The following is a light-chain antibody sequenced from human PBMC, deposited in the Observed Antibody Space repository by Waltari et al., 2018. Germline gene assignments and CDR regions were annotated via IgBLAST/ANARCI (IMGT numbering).Light chain of an antibody. CDR1: QSISST. CDR2: GQS. V-gene: IGKV3-15*01. Sequence: ETVMTHSPVTLSVSPGERATLSCRASQSISSTLAWYQQKLVQAPRPLISGQSTRATGIPARFSGSVSGTEFKLTSSRLQSEDFAVYYVQQYNNLPRTFGQGTKVEIK. J-gene: IGKJ1*01. CDR3: QQYNNLPRT.